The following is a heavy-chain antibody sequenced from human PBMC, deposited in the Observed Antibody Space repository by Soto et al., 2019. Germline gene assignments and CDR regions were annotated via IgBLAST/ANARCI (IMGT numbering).Heavy chain of an antibody. D-gene: IGHD1-26*01. V-gene: IGHV1-3*01. CDR2: INAGNGNT. CDR1: GYTFTSYA. CDR3: AQRHGTWELILDY. J-gene: IGHJ4*02. Sequence: ASVKVSCKASGYTFTSYAMHWVRQAPGQRLEWMGWINAGNGNTKYSQKFQGRVTITRDTSASTAYMELSSLRSEDTAVYSCAQRHGTWELILDYWGQGTLVTVSS.